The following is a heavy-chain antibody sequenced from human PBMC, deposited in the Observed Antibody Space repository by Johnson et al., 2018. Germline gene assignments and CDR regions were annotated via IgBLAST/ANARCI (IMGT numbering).Heavy chain of an antibody. J-gene: IGHJ3*02. D-gene: IGHD4-23*01. Sequence: QVQLVQSGGGVVQXGKSLRLSCVASGITFSSYGMHWVRQAPGKGLEWVAVISYDGSNTYYADSVKGRFTISRDNSKNTLYLQMNSLRAEDTAVYYCARDVGRWNDAFDIWGQGTMVTVS. CDR1: GITFSSYG. V-gene: IGHV3-30*03. CDR3: ARDVGRWNDAFDI. CDR2: ISYDGSNT.